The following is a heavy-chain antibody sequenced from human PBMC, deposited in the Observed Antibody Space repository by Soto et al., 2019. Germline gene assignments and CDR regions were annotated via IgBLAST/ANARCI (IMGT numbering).Heavy chain of an antibody. CDR1: GYTFTSYA. Sequence: QVQLVQSGAEVKKPGASVKVSCKASGYTFTSYAIHWVRQAPGQRLEWMGWINAGNGNTKYSQKFQDRVTITRDTSASTAYMELSSLRSEDTAVYYCARDLGGWPDYWGQGTLITVSS. D-gene: IGHD6-19*01. CDR2: INAGNGNT. CDR3: ARDLGGWPDY. V-gene: IGHV1-3*01. J-gene: IGHJ4*02.